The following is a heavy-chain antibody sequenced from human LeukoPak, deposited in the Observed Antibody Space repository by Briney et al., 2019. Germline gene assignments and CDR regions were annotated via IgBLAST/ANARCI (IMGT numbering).Heavy chain of an antibody. CDR3: AKTAPDSSSWYWGGYFDY. D-gene: IGHD6-13*01. Sequence: GGSLRLSCAASGFTFSSYAMSWVRQAPGKGLEWVSAISGSGGSTYYADSVKGRFTISRGNSKNTLYLQMNSLRAEDTAVYYCAKTAPDSSSWYWGGYFDYWGQGTLVTVSS. CDR1: GFTFSSYA. J-gene: IGHJ4*02. CDR2: ISGSGGST. V-gene: IGHV3-23*01.